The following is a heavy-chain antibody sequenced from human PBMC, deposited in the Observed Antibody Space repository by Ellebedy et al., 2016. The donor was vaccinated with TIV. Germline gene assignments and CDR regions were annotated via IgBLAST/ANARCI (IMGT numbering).Heavy chain of an antibody. Sequence: GSLRLSCTVSGGPIGSTKYYWSWIRQPPGKGLEWIGEINHSGSTNYNPSLKSRVAISVDTSKNQFSLKLSSVTAADTAVYYCARGAPMVNFDYWGQGTLVTVSS. V-gene: IGHV4-39*07. D-gene: IGHD3-10*01. CDR1: GGPIGSTKYY. CDR2: INHSGST. CDR3: ARGAPMVNFDY. J-gene: IGHJ4*02.